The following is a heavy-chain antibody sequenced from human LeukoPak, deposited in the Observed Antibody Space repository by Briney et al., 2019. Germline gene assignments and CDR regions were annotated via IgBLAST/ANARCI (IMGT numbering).Heavy chain of an antibody. D-gene: IGHD5-12*01. V-gene: IGHV3-23*01. CDR2: INDGGGRT. Sequence: GGSLRLSCAASGFTFSSYAMNWVRQAPGKGLEWVSAINDGGGRTYYADSVKGRFTISRDNSKNTLYLQMNSLRAEDTALYFCAKASDMAATPPKYWGQGILVTVSS. J-gene: IGHJ4*02. CDR1: GFTFSSYA. CDR3: AKASDMAATPPKY.